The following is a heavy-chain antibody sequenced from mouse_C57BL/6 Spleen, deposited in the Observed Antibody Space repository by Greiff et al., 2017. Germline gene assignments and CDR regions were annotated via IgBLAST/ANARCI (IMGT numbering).Heavy chain of an antibody. CDR2: IHPSDSDT. V-gene: IGHV1-74*01. CDR3: EIDGSSFWYFDV. D-gene: IGHD1-1*01. Sequence: QVQLQQPGAELVKPGASVKVSCKASGYTFTSYWMHWVKQRPGQGLEWIGRIHPSDSDTNYNQKFKGKATLTVDTSSSTAYMQLSRLTSEDSAVYYCEIDGSSFWYFDVWGTGTTVTVSS. CDR1: GYTFTSYW. J-gene: IGHJ1*03.